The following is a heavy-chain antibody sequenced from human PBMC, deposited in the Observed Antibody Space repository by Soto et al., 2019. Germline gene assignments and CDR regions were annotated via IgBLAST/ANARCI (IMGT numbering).Heavy chain of an antibody. V-gene: IGHV1-18*01. J-gene: IGHJ3*02. CDR1: GYTFTSYG. CDR2: ISAYNGNT. Sequence: QVQLVQSGAEVKKPGASVKVSCKASGYTFTSYGISWVRQAPGQGLEWMGWISAYNGNTNYAQKLQGRVTMTTDTSTRTAYMELRSMRSDETAVYYCARALGYCSSTSCYEAGAFDIWGQGTMVTVSS. D-gene: IGHD2-2*01. CDR3: ARALGYCSSTSCYEAGAFDI.